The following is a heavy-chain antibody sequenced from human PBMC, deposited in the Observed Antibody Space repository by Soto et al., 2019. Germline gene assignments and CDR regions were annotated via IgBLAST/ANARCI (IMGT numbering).Heavy chain of an antibody. V-gene: IGHV3-23*01. CDR3: AALIVVVMYPDY. J-gene: IGHJ4*02. CDR2: ISGSGGRT. D-gene: IGHD3-22*01. Sequence: EVQLLESGGGLVKPGGSLRLSCAASGFTFSSYAMSWVRQAPGKGLEWVSAISGSGGRTYYADSVKGRFTISRDNSKNTLYLQMNSLRAEDTAVYYCAALIVVVMYPDYWGQGTLVTVSS. CDR1: GFTFSSYA.